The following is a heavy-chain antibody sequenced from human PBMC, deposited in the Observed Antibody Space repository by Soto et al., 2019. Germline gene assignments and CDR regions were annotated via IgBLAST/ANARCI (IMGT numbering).Heavy chain of an antibody. CDR3: AKTGYIYGRYFDF. CDR2: VSDAGSNK. V-gene: IGHV3-30*18. CDR1: GFTFSRYD. Sequence: GGSLRLSCAASGFTFSRYDMHWVRQAPGKGLEWVAVVSDAGSNKYYADSVRGRFTISRDNSKNMLYLQMNNLTTDDTAVYYCAKTGYIYGRYFDFWGQGTLVTVSS. J-gene: IGHJ4*02. D-gene: IGHD5-18*01.